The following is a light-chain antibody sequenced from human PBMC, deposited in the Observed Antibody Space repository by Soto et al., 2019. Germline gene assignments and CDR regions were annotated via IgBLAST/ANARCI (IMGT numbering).Light chain of an antibody. V-gene: IGKV1-9*01. CDR2: AAS. CDR3: QQLDSYPRT. J-gene: IGKJ1*01. Sequence: IQLTQSPSSLSASVGDRVTITCRASQGISSNLAWYQQQPGKAPKLLIYAASTLQSGVPSKFSGSGSGTDFTLTISSLQPEDFATYYCQQLDSYPRTFGQGTKVEIQ. CDR1: QGISSN.